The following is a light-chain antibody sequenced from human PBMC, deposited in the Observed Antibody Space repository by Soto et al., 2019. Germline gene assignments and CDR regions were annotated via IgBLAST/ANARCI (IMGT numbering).Light chain of an antibody. CDR3: CSYTSSSTYV. CDR2: DVS. J-gene: IGLJ1*01. V-gene: IGLV2-14*01. Sequence: QSALTQPASVSGSPGQSITISCTGTSSDVGAYNYVSWFQQYPGKAPKLMIYDVSNRPSGVSNRFSGSESGNTASLTISGLQAEDEADYYCCSYTSSSTYVFGTGTKLTVL. CDR1: SSDVGAYNY.